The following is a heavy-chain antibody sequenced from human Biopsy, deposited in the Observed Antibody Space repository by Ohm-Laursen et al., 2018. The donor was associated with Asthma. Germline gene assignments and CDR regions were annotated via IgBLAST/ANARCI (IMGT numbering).Heavy chain of an antibody. J-gene: IGHJ5*02. CDR2: INPNGGGT. D-gene: IGHD7-27*01. CDR1: GFTFMGYH. V-gene: IGHV1-2*06. CDR3: ARGQKSPGDRWFDP. Sequence: ASVKVSCKASGFTFMGYHIFWMRQAPGQGLEWMGRINPNGGGTHYAQKFQGRVTLTRDTSISTAYMDLSALTSDDTAVYYCARGQKSPGDRWFDPRGQGSLVLVSS.